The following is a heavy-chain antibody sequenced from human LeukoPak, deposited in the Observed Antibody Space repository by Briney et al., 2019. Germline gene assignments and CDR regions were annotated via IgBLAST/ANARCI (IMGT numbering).Heavy chain of an antibody. CDR1: GGSISSGGYY. CDR2: IYHSGST. J-gene: IGHJ4*02. D-gene: IGHD3-22*01. V-gene: IGHV4-30-2*01. CDR3: ARASAYYDSSGAFDY. Sequence: SQTLSLTCTVSGGSISSGGYYWSWIRQPPGKGLEWIGYIYHSGSTYYNPSLKSRVTISVDTSKNQFSLKLSSVTAADTAVYYCARASAYYDSSGAFDYWGQGTLVTVSS.